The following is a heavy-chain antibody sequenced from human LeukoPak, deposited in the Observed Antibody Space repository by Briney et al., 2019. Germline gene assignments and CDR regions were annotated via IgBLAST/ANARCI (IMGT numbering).Heavy chain of an antibody. CDR1: GYTFTSYD. CDR2: MNPNSGNT. D-gene: IGHD2-15*01. J-gene: IGHJ3*02. CDR3: ARMLPRVDAFDI. V-gene: IGHV1-8*01. Sequence: ASVKVSCKASGYTFTSYDINWVRQATGQGLEWMGWMNPNSGNTGYAQKFQGRVTMTTDTSTSTAYMELRSLRSDDTAVYYCARMLPRVDAFDIWGQGTMVTVSS.